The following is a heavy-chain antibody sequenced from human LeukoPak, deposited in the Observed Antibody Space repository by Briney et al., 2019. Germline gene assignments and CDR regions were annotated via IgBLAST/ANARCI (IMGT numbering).Heavy chain of an antibody. V-gene: IGHV4-59*01. J-gene: IGHJ4*02. D-gene: IGHD5-12*01. Sequence: PETLSLTCTVSGGSISSYYWSWIRQPPGKGLEWIGYIYYSGSTNYNPSLKSRVTISVDTSKNQFSLKLSPVTAADTAVYYCARVRDGYNSYDFDYWGQGTLVTVSS. CDR3: ARVRDGYNSYDFDY. CDR1: GGSISSYY. CDR2: IYYSGST.